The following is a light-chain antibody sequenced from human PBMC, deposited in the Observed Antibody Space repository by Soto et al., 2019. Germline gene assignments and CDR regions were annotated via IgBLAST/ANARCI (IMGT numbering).Light chain of an antibody. Sequence: QSVLTQPPSASGSPGQSVTIACTGTSSDVGGYNYVSWYQQHPGKAPKLIIYEVSKRPSGVPDRFSGSKSGNTASLTVSGLQAEDDADYYCSSYAGNYNLLFSEGTKLIVL. CDR3: SSYAGNYNLL. J-gene: IGLJ2*01. CDR2: EVS. CDR1: SSDVGGYNY. V-gene: IGLV2-8*01.